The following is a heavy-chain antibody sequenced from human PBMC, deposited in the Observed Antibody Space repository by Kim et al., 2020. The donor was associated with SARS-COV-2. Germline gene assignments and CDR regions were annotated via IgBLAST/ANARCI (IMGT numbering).Heavy chain of an antibody. V-gene: IGHV3-15*01. CDR1: GFTFSNAW. CDR3: TITPFLLNSDAFDI. J-gene: IGHJ3*02. CDR2: IKSKTDGGTT. D-gene: IGHD1-7*01. Sequence: GGSLRLSCAASGFTFSNAWMSWVRQAPGKGLEWVGRIKSKTDGGTTDYAAPVKGRFTISRDDSKNTLYLQMNSLKTEDTAVYYCTITPFLLNSDAFDIWGQGTMVTVSS.